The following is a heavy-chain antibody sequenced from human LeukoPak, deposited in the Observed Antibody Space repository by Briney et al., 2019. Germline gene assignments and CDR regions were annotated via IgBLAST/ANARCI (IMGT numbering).Heavy chain of an antibody. J-gene: IGHJ4*02. CDR3: XXXXXXVSPGNYFDY. CDR1: GFTFSSYA. V-gene: IGHV3-23*05. D-gene: IGHD2-2*01. CDR2: LDESGSAT. Sequence: GGSLRLSCAASGFTFSSYAMSWVRQAPGQGLEWVSSLDESGSATYYADSVKGRFTISRDNSKNTLYLQMDSLRAEDTAVYYCXXXXXXVSPGNYFDYWGQGTLVTVSS.